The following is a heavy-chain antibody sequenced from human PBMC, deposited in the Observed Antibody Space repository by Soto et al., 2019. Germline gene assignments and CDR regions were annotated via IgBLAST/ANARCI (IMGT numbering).Heavy chain of an antibody. J-gene: IGHJ6*02. CDR2: INPKSGGT. CDR1: GYSFTDYH. CDR3: ARGDSTDCSNGVCSFFYNHDMDV. V-gene: IGHV1-2*04. D-gene: IGHD2-8*01. Sequence: QVQLVQSGAEVKKPGASVKVSCKASGYSFTDYHIHWVRQAPGQGLEWLGRINPKSGGTSTAQKFQGWVTMTTDTSISTASMKLTRLKSDDTAIYYCARGDSTDCSNGVCSFFYNHDMDVWGQGTTVTVSS.